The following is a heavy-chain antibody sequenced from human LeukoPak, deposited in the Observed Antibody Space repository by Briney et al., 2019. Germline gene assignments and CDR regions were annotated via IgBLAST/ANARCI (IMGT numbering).Heavy chain of an antibody. V-gene: IGHV3-33*01. Sequence: GGSLRLSCEASGFIFSSYGMHWVRQAPGKGLEWVAVIWYDGGKKDCADSVKGRFTISRDNSKNTLYLQMNSLRTEDTAVYYCARDLMYSNTWRFDPWGQGTLVTVSS. CDR3: ARDLMYSNTWRFDP. CDR1: GFIFSSYG. CDR2: IWYDGGKK. J-gene: IGHJ5*02. D-gene: IGHD6-13*01.